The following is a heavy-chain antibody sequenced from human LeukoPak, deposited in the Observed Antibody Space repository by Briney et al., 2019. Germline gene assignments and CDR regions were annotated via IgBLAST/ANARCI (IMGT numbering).Heavy chain of an antibody. CDR3: ARNYPGGYYYDSSGYPYYYGMDV. CDR2: IIPIFGTA. D-gene: IGHD3-22*01. CDR1: GGTFSSYA. Sequence: GSSVKVSCKASGGTFSSYAISWVRQASGQGLEWMGGIIPIFGTANYAQKFQGRVTITADESTSTAYMELSSLRSEDTAVFYCARNYPGGYYYDSSGYPYYYGMDVWGQGTTVTVSS. J-gene: IGHJ6*02. V-gene: IGHV1-69*01.